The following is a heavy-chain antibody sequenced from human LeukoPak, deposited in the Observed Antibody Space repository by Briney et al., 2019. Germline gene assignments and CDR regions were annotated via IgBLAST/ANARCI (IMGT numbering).Heavy chain of an antibody. CDR3: AKDLVRGSTFYFDY. D-gene: IGHD3-10*01. Sequence: GGSLRLSCAASGFTFHDYAMHWVRQPPGKGLEWISLITWDGGSTSYAESVKGRFTISRDNNKNSLFLQMNSLRPEDTALYYCAKDLVRGSTFYFDYWGLGTPVTVSS. CDR2: ITWDGGST. J-gene: IGHJ4*02. CDR1: GFTFHDYA. V-gene: IGHV3-43D*03.